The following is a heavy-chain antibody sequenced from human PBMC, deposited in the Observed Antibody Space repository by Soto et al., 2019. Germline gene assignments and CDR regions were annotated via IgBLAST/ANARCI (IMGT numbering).Heavy chain of an antibody. Sequence: QVQLQESGPGLVKPSQTLSLTCTVSGGSISSGGYYWTWIRQHPGKGLEWVGYIHHSGSTYYNPSIQRRFIISLDTAKKQFSLKLTSLTAADTAVYYCAREDRNYYVSSGYFHWGQGNLVTVSS. J-gene: IGHJ4*02. CDR3: AREDRNYYVSSGYFH. D-gene: IGHD3-22*01. CDR2: IHHSGST. V-gene: IGHV4-31*03. CDR1: GGSISSGGYY.